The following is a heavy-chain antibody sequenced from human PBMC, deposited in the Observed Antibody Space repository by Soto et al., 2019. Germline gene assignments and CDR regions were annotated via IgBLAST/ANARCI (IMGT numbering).Heavy chain of an antibody. CDR1: GYSFTSYW. J-gene: IGHJ6*02. D-gene: IGHD2-21*01. CDR2: IDPSDSYT. CDR3: ARGAPIPNYYYYGMDV. Sequence: GETLKISCKGSGYSFTSYWISWVRQMPGKGLEWMGRIDPSDSYTNYSPSFQGHVTISADKSISTAYLQWSSLKASDTAMYYCARGAPIPNYYYYGMDVWGQGTTVTVSS. V-gene: IGHV5-10-1*01.